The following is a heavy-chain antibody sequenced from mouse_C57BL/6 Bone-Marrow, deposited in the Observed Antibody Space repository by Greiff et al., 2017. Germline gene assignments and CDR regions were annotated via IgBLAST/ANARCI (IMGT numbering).Heavy chain of an antibody. CDR3: ARYGYGSSYEAMDY. CDR2: IHPNSGST. Sequence: VQLQQPGAELVKPGASVKLSCKASGYTFTSYWMHWVKQRPGQGLEWIGMIHPNSGSTNYNEKFKSKATLTVDKSSSTAYMQLSSLTSEDSAVYYCARYGYGSSYEAMDYWGQGTSVTVSS. V-gene: IGHV1-64*01. J-gene: IGHJ4*01. D-gene: IGHD1-1*01. CDR1: GYTFTSYW.